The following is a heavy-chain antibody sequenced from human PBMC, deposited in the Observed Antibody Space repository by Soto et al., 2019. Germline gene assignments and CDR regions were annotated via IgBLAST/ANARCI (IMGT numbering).Heavy chain of an antibody. J-gene: IGHJ6*02. D-gene: IGHD6-13*01. CDR3: ARALIAGAAPRDFYYGLDG. Sequence: QVQLVQSGAEVKKPGSSVKVSCKASGGTFSSYAISWVRQAPGQGLEWMGGIIPIFGTANYAQKFQGRVTITADESTSRGYMELRSLRCEDTAVYYCARALIAGAAPRDFYYGLDGWGQGTTVTV. CDR1: GGTFSSYA. V-gene: IGHV1-69*01. CDR2: IIPIFGTA.